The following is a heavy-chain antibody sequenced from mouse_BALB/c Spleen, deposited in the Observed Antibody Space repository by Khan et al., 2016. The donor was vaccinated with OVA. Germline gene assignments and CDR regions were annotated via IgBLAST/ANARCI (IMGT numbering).Heavy chain of an antibody. D-gene: IGHD1-1*01. V-gene: IGHV1S34*01. CDR1: GYSFTGYY. CDR2: ISCYNGST. J-gene: IGHJ3*01. Sequence: LVKTGASVKISCKASGYSFTGYYMHWVKQSHGKSLEWIGYISCYNGSTTYYQKFKGKATFTVDTSSSTVYMQVNSLTSEDSAVYYCARGDYYGSSSFAYWGQGTLVTVSA. CDR3: ARGDYYGSSSFAY.